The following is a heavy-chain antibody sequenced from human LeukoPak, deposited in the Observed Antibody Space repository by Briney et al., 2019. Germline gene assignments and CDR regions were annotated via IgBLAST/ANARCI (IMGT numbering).Heavy chain of an antibody. CDR2: IYYSGST. D-gene: IGHD3-10*01. CDR3: AIRGDFDY. V-gene: IGHV4-39*01. J-gene: IGHJ4*02. Sequence: SETLSLTCTVSGGSISSSSYYWGWIRQPPGKGLKWIGSIYYSGSTYYNPSLKSRVTISVGTSKNQFSLKLSSVTAADTAVYYCAIRGDFDYWGQGTLVTVSS. CDR1: GGSISSSSYY.